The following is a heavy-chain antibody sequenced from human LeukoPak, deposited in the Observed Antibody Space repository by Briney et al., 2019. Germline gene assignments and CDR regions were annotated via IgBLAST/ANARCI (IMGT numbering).Heavy chain of an antibody. Sequence: SETLSLTCTVSGGSISSNSYYWGWIRQPPGKGLEWIGSIYYIGSTHYNPSLRSRVTISVDTSKNQFSLKLSSVTAADTAVFYCARQSGPSAYYYYMGVWGKGTTVTVSS. V-gene: IGHV4-39*01. J-gene: IGHJ6*03. CDR3: ARQSGPSAYYYYMGV. D-gene: IGHD3-3*01. CDR2: IYYIGST. CDR1: GGSISSNSYY.